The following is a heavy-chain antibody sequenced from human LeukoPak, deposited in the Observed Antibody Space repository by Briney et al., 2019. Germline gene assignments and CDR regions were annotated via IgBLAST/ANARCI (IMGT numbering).Heavy chain of an antibody. J-gene: IGHJ4*02. CDR1: GYSFTSYW. D-gene: IGHD6-19*01. CDR2: IYPGDSDT. Sequence: GESLKISCKGSGYSFTSYWIGWVRQMPGKGLGWMGIIYPGDSDTRYSPSFQGQVTISADKSISTAYLQWSSLKASDTAMYYCVRVLGSGWYYFDYWGQGTLVTVSS. V-gene: IGHV5-51*01. CDR3: VRVLGSGWYYFDY.